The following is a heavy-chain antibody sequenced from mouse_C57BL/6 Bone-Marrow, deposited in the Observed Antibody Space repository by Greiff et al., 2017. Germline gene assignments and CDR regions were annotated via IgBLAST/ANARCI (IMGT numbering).Heavy chain of an antibody. V-gene: IGHV14-4*01. CDR3: TTFAY. CDR2: IDPENGDT. Sequence: VQLKQSGAELVRPGASVQLSCTASGFNIKDDYMLWVKQRPEPGLAWIGWIDPENGDTDYASKFQGKATITADTSSNTAYLQLSSLTSEDTAVYYCTTFAYWGQGTLVTVSA. J-gene: IGHJ3*01. CDR1: GFNIKDDY.